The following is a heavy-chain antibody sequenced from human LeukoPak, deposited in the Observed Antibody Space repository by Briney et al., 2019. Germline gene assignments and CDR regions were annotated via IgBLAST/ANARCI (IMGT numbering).Heavy chain of an antibody. V-gene: IGHV1-2*02. D-gene: IGHD3-9*01. CDR2: IKPNSGGT. Sequence: ASVKVSCKASGYTFTGHSMYWVRQAPGQGLEWMGWIKPNSGGTNYAQKFQGRVTMTRDTSISTAYMELSRLRSDDTAVYYCARGPHGRIYDILTGFDYWGQGTLVTAPS. CDR3: ARGPHGRIYDILTGFDY. CDR1: GYTFTGHS. J-gene: IGHJ4*02.